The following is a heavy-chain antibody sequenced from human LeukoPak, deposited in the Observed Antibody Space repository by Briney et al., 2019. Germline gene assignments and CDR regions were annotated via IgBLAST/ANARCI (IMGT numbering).Heavy chain of an antibody. D-gene: IGHD3-3*01. V-gene: IGHV1-69*13. CDR3: ARDPTEDFWSGFYSYFDF. CDR1: GGTFSSYA. Sequence: ASVKVSCKASGGTFSSYAISWVRQAPGQGLEWMGGIIPIFGTANYAQKFQGRVTITADESTSTAYMELRSLRSDDTAVYYCARDPTEDFWSGFYSYFDFWGQGTLVTVSS. J-gene: IGHJ4*02. CDR2: IIPIFGTA.